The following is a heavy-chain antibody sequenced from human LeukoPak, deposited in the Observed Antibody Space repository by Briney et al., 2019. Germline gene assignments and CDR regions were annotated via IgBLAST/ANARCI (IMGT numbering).Heavy chain of an antibody. CDR3: AREVCSGGSCYGWFDP. Sequence: ASVKVSCKASGYTFTDYYMHWVRQAPGQGLEWMGRINPNSGGTNYAQEFQGRVTMTRDTSISTAYMELSRLRSDDTAVYYCAREVCSGGSCYGWFDPWGQGTLVTVSS. J-gene: IGHJ5*02. CDR1: GYTFTDYY. CDR2: INPNSGGT. D-gene: IGHD2-15*01. V-gene: IGHV1-2*06.